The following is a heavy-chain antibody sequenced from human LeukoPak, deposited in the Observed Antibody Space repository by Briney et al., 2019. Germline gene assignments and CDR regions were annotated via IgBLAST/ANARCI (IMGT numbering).Heavy chain of an antibody. J-gene: IGHJ5*02. D-gene: IGHD6-13*01. CDR1: GGSITDNTYY. Sequence: PSETLSLTCAVSGGSITDNTYYWGWIRPPPGEGLEWIGCIHNNGATYYDPSLKSRVTFSMDTSKNQVFLTLTSVTAADTAVYYCARRRVAATAGWSDPWGQGTLVTVSS. CDR3: ARRRVAATAGWSDP. CDR2: IHNNGAT. V-gene: IGHV4-39*01.